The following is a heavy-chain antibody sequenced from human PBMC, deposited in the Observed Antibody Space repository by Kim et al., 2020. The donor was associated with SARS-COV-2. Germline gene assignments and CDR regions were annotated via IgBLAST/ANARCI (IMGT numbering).Heavy chain of an antibody. D-gene: IGHD3-9*01. CDR1: GFTFSSYW. J-gene: IGHJ6*02. Sequence: GGSLRLSCAASGFTFSSYWMSWVRQAPGKGLEWVANIKQDGSEKYYVDSVKGRFTISRDNAKNSLYLQMNSLRAEDTAVYYCARVGPLLRYFCSMTYGMDGWSQGTTISVSS. V-gene: IGHV3-7*03. CDR3: ARVGPLLRYFCSMTYGMDG. CDR2: IKQDGSEK.